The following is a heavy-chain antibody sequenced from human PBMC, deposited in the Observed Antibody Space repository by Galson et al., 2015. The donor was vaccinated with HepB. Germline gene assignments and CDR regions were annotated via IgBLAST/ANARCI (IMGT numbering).Heavy chain of an antibody. D-gene: IGHD6-13*01. Sequence: SLRLSCAASGFTFDDYAMHWVRQAPGKGLEWVSGISWNSGSIGYADSVKGRFTISRDNSKNTLYLQMNSLRAEDTAVYYCAKDRIAAAPEYHDAFDIWGQGTMVTVSS. CDR2: ISWNSGSI. V-gene: IGHV3-9*01. CDR1: GFTFDDYA. J-gene: IGHJ3*02. CDR3: AKDRIAAAPEYHDAFDI.